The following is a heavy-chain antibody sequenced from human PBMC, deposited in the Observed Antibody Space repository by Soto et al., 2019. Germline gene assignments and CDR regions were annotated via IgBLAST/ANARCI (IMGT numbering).Heavy chain of an antibody. CDR2: INHSGST. Sequence: QVQLQQWGAGLLKPSETLSLTCAVYGGSFSGYYWSWIRQPPGKGLEWIGEINHSGSTNYNPSLKSRVTISVDTSKNQFSLKLSSVTAADTAVYYCARGKRLGYCSSTSCPRHYYYYMDVWGKGTTVTVSS. CDR3: ARGKRLGYCSSTSCPRHYYYYMDV. D-gene: IGHD2-2*01. V-gene: IGHV4-34*01. J-gene: IGHJ6*03. CDR1: GGSFSGYY.